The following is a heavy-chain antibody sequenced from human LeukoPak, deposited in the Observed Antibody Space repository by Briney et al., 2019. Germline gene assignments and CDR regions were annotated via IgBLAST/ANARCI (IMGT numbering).Heavy chain of an antibody. V-gene: IGHV5-51*01. CDR2: IYPGDSST. J-gene: IGHJ3*02. CDR3: ASPHRIYERSRRVDTYDI. CDR1: GYSFTSYW. Sequence: GESLKISCKGSGYSFTSYWIGWVRQMPGKGLEWMGIIYPGDSSTRYSPSFQSQVTISADKSISTAYLQWSSLRASDTAMYYCASPHRIYERSRRVDTYDIWGQGTMVTVSS. D-gene: IGHD3-22*01.